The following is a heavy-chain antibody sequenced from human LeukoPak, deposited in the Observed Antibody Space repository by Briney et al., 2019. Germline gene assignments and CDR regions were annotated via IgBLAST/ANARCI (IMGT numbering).Heavy chain of an antibody. CDR3: AKDAGGYCTNGVCYTHYYYYMDV. CDR2: IWYDGSNK. Sequence: GGSLRLSCAASGVTFSSYGMHWVRQAPGKGLEWVAVIWYDGSNKYYADSVKGRFTISRDNSKNTLYLQMNSLRAEDTAVYYCAKDAGGYCTNGVCYTHYYYYMDVWGKGTTVTVSS. D-gene: IGHD2-8*01. CDR1: GVTFSSYG. J-gene: IGHJ6*03. V-gene: IGHV3-33*06.